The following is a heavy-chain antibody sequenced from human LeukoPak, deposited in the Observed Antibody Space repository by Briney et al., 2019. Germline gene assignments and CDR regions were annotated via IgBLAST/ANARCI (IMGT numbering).Heavy chain of an antibody. CDR3: ARLSDSSGWYEPYGMDV. J-gene: IGHJ6*02. CDR1: GFTFSSYW. D-gene: IGHD6-19*01. V-gene: IGHV3-7*01. Sequence: GGSLRLSCAASGFTFSSYWMSWVRQAPGKGLEWVANIKQDGSEKYYVDSVKGRFTISRDNAKNSLYLQMNSLRAEDTAVYYCARLSDSSGWYEPYGMDVWGQGTTVTVSS. CDR2: IKQDGSEK.